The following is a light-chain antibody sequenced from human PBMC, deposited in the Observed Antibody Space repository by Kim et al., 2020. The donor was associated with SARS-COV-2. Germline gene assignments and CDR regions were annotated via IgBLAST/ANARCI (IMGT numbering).Light chain of an antibody. V-gene: IGKV2-28*01. CDR2: WGS. CDR1: QSLLYSNGYNY. Sequence: DTVMTQSPLSLSVTPGVPASISCRSSQSLLYSNGYNYLDWYVQRSGQSPQLLISWGSSRASGVPERFSGSGSGTDFTLRISRVEAEDVGIDYCMLGLHVPPYTFGQGTKLEI. CDR3: MLGLHVPPYT. J-gene: IGKJ2*01.